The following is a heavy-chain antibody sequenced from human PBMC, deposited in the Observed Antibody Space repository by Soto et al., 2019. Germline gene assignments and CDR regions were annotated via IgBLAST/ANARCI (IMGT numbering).Heavy chain of an antibody. J-gene: IGHJ4*02. CDR1: GFSLNTRGVG. CDR2: ISWYGEK. V-gene: IGHV2-5*01. Sequence: SGPTLVNPTQNLTLTCTFSGFSLNTRGVGVGRIRQPPGKALEWLALISWYGEKRYRPSLKTRITVTKDTSENQVVLSMTNMDPVDIATYYCAHGYYDILTGYLNWGPGTLVTVSS. D-gene: IGHD3-9*01. CDR3: AHGYYDILTGYLN.